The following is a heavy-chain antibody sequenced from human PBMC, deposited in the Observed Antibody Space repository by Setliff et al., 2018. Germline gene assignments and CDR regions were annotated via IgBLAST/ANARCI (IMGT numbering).Heavy chain of an antibody. CDR3: AIDYGPTGTPYH. D-gene: IGHD1-1*01. V-gene: IGHV1-69-2*01. CDR1: GYSFSDFY. J-gene: IGHJ4*02. Sequence: GASVKVSCKASGYSFSDFYMHWVRQVPGEGLEALGRSDPRDDFTVYAERFKDRLTITADTSTDTSYMEMSSLRFEDTAVYYCAIDYGPTGTPYHWGQGTPVTVSS. CDR2: SDPRDDFT.